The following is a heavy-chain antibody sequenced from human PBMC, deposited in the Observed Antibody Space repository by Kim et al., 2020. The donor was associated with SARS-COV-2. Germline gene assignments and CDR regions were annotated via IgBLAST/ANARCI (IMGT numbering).Heavy chain of an antibody. D-gene: IGHD2-21*01. V-gene: IGHV3-30*18. CDR2: ISYDGNNK. CDR3: AKDTGAYGPFDY. Sequence: GGSLRLSCAASGFTLSSYGMYWVRQAPGRGLEWVAIISYDGNNKYHGDSVKGRFTISRDTSKNTLYLQMNSLRAEDTAVYYCAKDTGAYGPFDYWGQGTLVTVSS. CDR1: GFTLSSYG. J-gene: IGHJ4*02.